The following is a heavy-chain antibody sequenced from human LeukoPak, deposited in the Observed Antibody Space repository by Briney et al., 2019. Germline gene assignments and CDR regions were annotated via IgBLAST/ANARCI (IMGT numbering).Heavy chain of an antibody. CDR2: INPNSGGT. J-gene: IGHJ4*02. D-gene: IGHD3-22*01. CDR1: GYTFTGYY. V-gene: IGHV1-2*02. CDR3: ARYLIALSGYQLY. Sequence: GASVKVSCKASGYTFTGYYMHWVRQAPGQGLEWMGWINPNSGGTNYAQKFQGRVTMTRDTSISTAYMELSRLRSDDTAVYYCARYLIALSGYQLYWGQGTLVTVSS.